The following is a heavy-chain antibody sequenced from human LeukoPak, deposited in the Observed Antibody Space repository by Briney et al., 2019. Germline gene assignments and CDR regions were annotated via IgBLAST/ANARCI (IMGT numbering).Heavy chain of an antibody. CDR1: GFTVSSNY. CDR2: IYSGGST. J-gene: IGHJ6*03. Sequence: GGSLRLSCAASGFTVSSNYMSWVRQAPGKGLEWLSVIYSGGSTHYADSVKGRFTISRDNSKNMLYLQMNSLRAEDTAVYYCAKCGGFWSGHRGYMDVWGKGTTVTVSS. CDR3: AKCGGFWSGHRGYMDV. D-gene: IGHD3-3*01. V-gene: IGHV3-53*01.